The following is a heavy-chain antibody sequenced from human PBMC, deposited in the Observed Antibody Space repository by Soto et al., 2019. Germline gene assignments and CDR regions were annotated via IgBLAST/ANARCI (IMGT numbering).Heavy chain of an antibody. CDR2: ISGSGGST. Sequence: LRLSCAASGFTFSSYAMSWVRQAPGKGLEWVSAISGSGGSTYYADSVKGRFTISRDNSKNTLYLQMNSLRAEDTAVYYCAKDLAGKSSSSLNYYYYGMDVWGQGTTVTVSS. V-gene: IGHV3-23*01. D-gene: IGHD6-6*01. CDR3: AKDLAGKSSSSLNYYYYGMDV. CDR1: GFTFSSYA. J-gene: IGHJ6*02.